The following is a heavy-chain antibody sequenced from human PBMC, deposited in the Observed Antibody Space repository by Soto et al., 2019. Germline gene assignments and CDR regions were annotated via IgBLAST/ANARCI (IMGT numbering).Heavy chain of an antibody. CDR3: VKDVYSGSSGQFDL. CDR2: ISATDVAT. V-gene: IGHV3-23*01. CDR1: GFSFSSYA. Sequence: EVQLLESGGGLVQPGGSLRLSCAASGFSFSSYAMGWVRQAPGTGLEWVSIISATDVATYYADSVKGHFIIARDDSRRTLFLQMNSLRAEDTAVYHCVKDVYSGSSGQFDLWGQGTLVTVSS. J-gene: IGHJ5*02. D-gene: IGHD1-26*01.